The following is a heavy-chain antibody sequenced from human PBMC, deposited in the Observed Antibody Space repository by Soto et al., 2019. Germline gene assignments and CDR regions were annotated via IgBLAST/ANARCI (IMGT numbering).Heavy chain of an antibody. D-gene: IGHD4-17*01. CDR3: ARDLPYGDYALDY. CDR1: GFTFSSYG. CDR2: IWYDGSNK. J-gene: IGHJ4*02. V-gene: IGHV3-33*01. Sequence: QVQLVESGGGVVQPGRSLRLSCAESGFTFSSYGMHWVRQAPGKGLEWVAVIWYDGSNKYYADSVKGRFTISRDNSKNTLYLQMNSLRAEDTAVYYCARDLPYGDYALDYWGQGTLVTVSS.